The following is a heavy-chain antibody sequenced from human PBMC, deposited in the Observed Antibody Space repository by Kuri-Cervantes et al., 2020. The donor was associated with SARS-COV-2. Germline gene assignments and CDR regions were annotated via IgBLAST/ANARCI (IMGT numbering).Heavy chain of an antibody. CDR1: GFTFSSYA. V-gene: IGHV3-30*04. Sequence: GESLKISCEASGFTFSSYAMHWVRQAPGKGLEWVAVISYDGSNKYYADSVKGRFTISRDNSKNTLYLQMNSLRAEDTAVYYGARGLAIFGVRNAFDIWGQGTMVTVSS. D-gene: IGHD3-3*01. J-gene: IGHJ3*02. CDR2: ISYDGSNK. CDR3: ARGLAIFGVRNAFDI.